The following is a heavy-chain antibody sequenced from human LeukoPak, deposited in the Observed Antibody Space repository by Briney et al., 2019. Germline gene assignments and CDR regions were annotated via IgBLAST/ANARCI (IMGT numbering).Heavy chain of an antibody. J-gene: IGHJ4*02. D-gene: IGHD3-16*02. V-gene: IGHV3-66*01. CDR3: ARGYHDS. CDR1: GFTVSSNY. CDR2: IYTTGSI. Sequence: PGGSLRLSCAVSGFTVSSNYMSWVRQAPGKGLEWASTIYTTGSIHYADSVKGRFTISRDNSKNTLYLQMNSLRAEDTAVYYCARGYHDSWGQGTLVTVSS.